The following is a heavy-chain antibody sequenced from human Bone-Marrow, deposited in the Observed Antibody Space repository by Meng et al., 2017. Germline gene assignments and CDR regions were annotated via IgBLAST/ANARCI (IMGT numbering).Heavy chain of an antibody. Sequence: ASVKVSCKASGYTFTNYDINWVRQATGQGLEWMGWMNPNSGNTGYAQKFQGRVTMTRNTSISTAYMELSSLRSEDTAVYYCARGGFDSSGYSVTRTDAFDIWGQGTRVT. J-gene: IGHJ3*02. CDR1: GYTFTNYD. V-gene: IGHV1-8*01. CDR2: MNPNSGNT. CDR3: ARGGFDSSGYSVTRTDAFDI. D-gene: IGHD3-22*01.